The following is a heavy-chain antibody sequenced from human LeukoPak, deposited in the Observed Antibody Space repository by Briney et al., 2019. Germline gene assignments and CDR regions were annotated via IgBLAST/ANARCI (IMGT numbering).Heavy chain of an antibody. CDR2: IAGSDGFT. Sequence: GGSLRLSCAASGFPFSSYAMNWVRQAPGKGLEWVSVIAGSDGFTQYADSVKGRFTVSRDNSKNTVYLQMNRLRVEDTALYYCVRSLDYWGQGTLVTVSS. CDR1: GFPFSSYA. J-gene: IGHJ4*02. V-gene: IGHV3-23*01. CDR3: VRSLDY.